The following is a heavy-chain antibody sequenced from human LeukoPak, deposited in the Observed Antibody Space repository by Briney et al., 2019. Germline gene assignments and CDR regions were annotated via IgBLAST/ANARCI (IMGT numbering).Heavy chain of an antibody. CDR3: ARVGYSYGYGHDY. CDR1: GYTFTSYG. Sequence: ASVKVSCKASGYTFTSYGISWVRQAPGQGLEWMGWISAYNGNTNYAQELQGRVTMTRNTSISTAYMELSSLRSEDTAVYYCARVGYSYGYGHDYWGQGTLVTVSS. J-gene: IGHJ4*02. D-gene: IGHD5-18*01. V-gene: IGHV1-18*01. CDR2: ISAYNGNT.